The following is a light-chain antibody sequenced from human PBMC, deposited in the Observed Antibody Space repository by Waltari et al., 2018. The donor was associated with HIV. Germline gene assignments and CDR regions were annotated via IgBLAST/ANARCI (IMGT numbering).Light chain of an antibody. Sequence: QSVLTQRPSVSGPPGHMVTISITGSTSNIVAGYHVPWYQKPPGTAPQLIIDDNTNRPSGVHKRSAGAKSGTSASLAIAGLQADDEDYYYCQTCDNIMDQYVFGTGTKVTVL. CDR1: TSNIVAGYH. CDR2: DNT. J-gene: IGLJ1*01. CDR3: QTCDNIMDQYV. V-gene: IGLV1-40*01.